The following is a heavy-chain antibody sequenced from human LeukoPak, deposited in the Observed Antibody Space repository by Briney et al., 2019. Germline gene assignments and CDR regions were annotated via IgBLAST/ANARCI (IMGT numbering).Heavy chain of an antibody. CDR2: VRGTGTST. Sequence: GGTLRLSCAGSGFTFSSYGMSWVRQAPGRGREWVSAVRGTGTSTYYADSVKGRFSISRDNSKNTLYLQMNSLRADDTAVYYCAKPLRIYCTNGVCGDYFDYWGQGTLVTVSS. J-gene: IGHJ4*02. CDR1: GFTFSSYG. V-gene: IGHV3-23*01. CDR3: AKPLRIYCTNGVCGDYFDY. D-gene: IGHD2-8*01.